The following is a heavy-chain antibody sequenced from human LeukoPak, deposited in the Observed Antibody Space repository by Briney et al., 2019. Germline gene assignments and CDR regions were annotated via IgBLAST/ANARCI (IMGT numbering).Heavy chain of an antibody. V-gene: IGHV4-59*12. Sequence: SETLSLTCTVSGGSISSYYWSWIRQPPGKGLEWIGSIYYSGSTYYNPSLKSRVTISVDTSKNQFSLKLSSVTAADTAVYYCARGSGSYTASSDYWGQGTLVTVSS. CDR3: ARGSGSYTASSDY. CDR1: GGSISSYY. CDR2: IYYSGST. J-gene: IGHJ4*02. D-gene: IGHD1-26*01.